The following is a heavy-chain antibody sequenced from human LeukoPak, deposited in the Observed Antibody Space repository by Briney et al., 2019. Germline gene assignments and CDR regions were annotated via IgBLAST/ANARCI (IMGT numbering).Heavy chain of an antibody. J-gene: IGHJ4*02. CDR2: IYHSGST. CDR3: ARQTGAGLFILP. D-gene: IGHD2-21*01. V-gene: IGHV4-38-2*02. Sequence: PSETLSLTCTVSGYSISSGYYWGWIRPPPGKGLEWIGSIYHSGSTYYNPSLKSRVTISVDTSKNQFSLILTSVTAADTAVYYFARQTGAGLFILPGGQGPRVTVSS. CDR1: GYSISSGYY.